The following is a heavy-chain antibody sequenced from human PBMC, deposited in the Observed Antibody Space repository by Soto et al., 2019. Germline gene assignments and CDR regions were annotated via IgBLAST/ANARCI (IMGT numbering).Heavy chain of an antibody. CDR2: INPSGGST. CDR3: AGGGGGDIVVVPAAMGYYYYGMDV. J-gene: IGHJ6*02. Sequence: GASVKVSCKASGYTFTSYYMHWVRQAPGQGLEWMGIINPSGGSTSYAQKFQGRVTMTRDTSTSTVYMELSSLRSEDTAVYYCAGGGGGDIVVVPAAMGYYYYGMDVWGQGTTVTVSS. CDR1: GYTFTSYY. V-gene: IGHV1-46*01. D-gene: IGHD2-2*01.